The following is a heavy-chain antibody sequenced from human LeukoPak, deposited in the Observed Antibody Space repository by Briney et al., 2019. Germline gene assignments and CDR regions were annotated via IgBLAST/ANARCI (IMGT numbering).Heavy chain of an antibody. J-gene: IGHJ4*02. Sequence: GGSLRLSCAASGFTFSTYWMSWVRQAPGKGLEWVANIKQDGSEKYYIDSVKGRFTNSRDNAKNSLYLQMNSLRAEDTAMYYCARDSAGNDYWGQGTLVTVSS. CDR1: GFTFSTYW. CDR2: IKQDGSEK. D-gene: IGHD6-13*01. V-gene: IGHV3-7*01. CDR3: ARDSAGNDY.